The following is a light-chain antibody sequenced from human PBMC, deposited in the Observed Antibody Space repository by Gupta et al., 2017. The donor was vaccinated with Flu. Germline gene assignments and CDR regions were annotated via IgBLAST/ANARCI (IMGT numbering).Light chain of an antibody. CDR3: QQLNSYPRT. CDR1: KGINHY. J-gene: IGKJ1*01. V-gene: IGKV1-9*01. Sequence: IQFTLSPSFLSAYVGDIVTITCRASKGINHYLAWYQQKPGKAPQLLIYAASILQSGVPLRFSGSGSGTEFTLTISSLQPEDFATYYCQQLNSYPRTFGQGTKVEIK. CDR2: AAS.